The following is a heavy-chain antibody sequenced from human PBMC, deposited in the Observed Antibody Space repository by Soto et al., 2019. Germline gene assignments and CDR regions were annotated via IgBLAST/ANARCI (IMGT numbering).Heavy chain of an antibody. D-gene: IGHD2-21*01. CDR3: TRRNGYSPDY. CDR2: IRSKANSYAT. CDR1: GFTFSGSA. Sequence: EVQLVESGGGLVQPGGSLKLSCAASGFTFSGSAMHWVRQASGKGLEWVGRIRSKANSYATAYAASVKGRFTISRDDSKNTAYLQMNSLKTEDTAVYYCTRRNGYSPDYWGQGTLVTVSS. V-gene: IGHV3-73*02. J-gene: IGHJ4*02.